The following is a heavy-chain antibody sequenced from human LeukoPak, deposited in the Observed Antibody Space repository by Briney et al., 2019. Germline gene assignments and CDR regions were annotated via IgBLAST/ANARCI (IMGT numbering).Heavy chain of an antibody. CDR1: GFTFSSYA. CDR3: ARDRGPRIAVAGNSWFNP. D-gene: IGHD6-19*01. Sequence: GGSLRLSCAASGFTFSSYAMHWVRQAPGKGLEWVAVISYDGSNKYYADSVKGRFTISRDNSKNTLYLQMNSLRAEDTAVYYCARDRGPRIAVAGNSWFNPWGQGTLVTVSS. CDR2: ISYDGSNK. J-gene: IGHJ5*02. V-gene: IGHV3-30*04.